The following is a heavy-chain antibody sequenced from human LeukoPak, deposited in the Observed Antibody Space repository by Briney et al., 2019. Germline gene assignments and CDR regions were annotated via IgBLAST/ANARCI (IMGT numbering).Heavy chain of an antibody. CDR2: IYTNGWT. CDR3: ARGSGWNSFDP. Sequence: SQTLSLTCTISGGSINSDLYYWAWIRQPAGKRLEWIGRIYTNGWTDYNPSLKSRVTISVDTSKNQFSLKLSFVTAADTAFYYCARGSGWNSFDPWGQGTLVTVS. V-gene: IGHV4-61*02. CDR1: GGSINSDLYY. D-gene: IGHD6-19*01. J-gene: IGHJ5*02.